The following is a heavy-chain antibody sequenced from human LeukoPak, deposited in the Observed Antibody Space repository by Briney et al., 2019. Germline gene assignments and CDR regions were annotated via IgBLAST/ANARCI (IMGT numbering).Heavy chain of an antibody. CDR3: ARDSVLLWFGELLEENWFDP. V-gene: IGHV7-4-1*02. D-gene: IGHD3-10*01. CDR1: GYTFTSYA. CDR2: INTNTGNP. Sequence: GASVKVSCKASGYTFTSYAMNWVRQAPGQGLEWMGWINTNTGNPTYAQGFTGRFVFSLDTSVSTAYLQISSLKAVDTAVYYCARDSVLLWFGELLEENWFDPWGQGTLVTVSS. J-gene: IGHJ5*02.